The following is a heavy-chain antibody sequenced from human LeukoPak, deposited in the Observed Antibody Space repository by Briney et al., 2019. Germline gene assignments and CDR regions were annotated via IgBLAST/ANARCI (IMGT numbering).Heavy chain of an antibody. CDR1: GGTFSSYA. Sequence: SVKVSWKASGGTFSSYAISWVRQAPGQGLEWMGGIIPIFGTANYAQKFQGRVTITADESTSTAYMELSSLRSEDTAVYYCARVGDGYPGGAFDIWGQGTMVTVSS. CDR2: IIPIFGTA. D-gene: IGHD5-24*01. J-gene: IGHJ3*02. V-gene: IGHV1-69*13. CDR3: ARVGDGYPGGAFDI.